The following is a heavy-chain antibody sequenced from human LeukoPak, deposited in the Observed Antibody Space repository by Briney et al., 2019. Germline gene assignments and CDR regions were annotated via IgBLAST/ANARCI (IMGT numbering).Heavy chain of an antibody. CDR1: GGSISSYY. Sequence: SSETLSLTCTVSGGSISSYYWSWIRQPAGKGLEWIGRIYTSGSTNYNPSLKSRVTMSVDTSKNRFSLKLSSVTAADTAVYYCARDPTIVVVPVWGQGTLVTVSS. CDR2: IYTSGST. J-gene: IGHJ4*02. D-gene: IGHD2-2*01. CDR3: ARDPTIVVVPV. V-gene: IGHV4-4*07.